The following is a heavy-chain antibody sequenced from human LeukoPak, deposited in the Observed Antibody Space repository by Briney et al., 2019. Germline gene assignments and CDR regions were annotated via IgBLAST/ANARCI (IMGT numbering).Heavy chain of an antibody. Sequence: ASVKVSCKASGYTFTSYAMHWVRQAPGQGLEWMGWISAYNGNTNYAQKLQGRVTMTTDTSTSTAYMELRSLRSDDTAAYYCARSMGIPPRWDYWGQGTLVTVSS. CDR3: ARSMGIPPRWDY. CDR2: ISAYNGNT. V-gene: IGHV1-18*01. D-gene: IGHD5-18*01. CDR1: GYTFTSYA. J-gene: IGHJ4*02.